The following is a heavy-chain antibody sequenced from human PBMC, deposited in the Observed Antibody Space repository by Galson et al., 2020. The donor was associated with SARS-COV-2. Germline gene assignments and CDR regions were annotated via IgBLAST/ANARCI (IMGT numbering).Heavy chain of an antibody. CDR1: GFTFSSYA. CDR3: AKDPYYYDSSGYYPFDY. Sequence: GGSLRLSCAASGFTFSSYAMSWVRQAPGKGLEWFSPISGSGGSTYYADSVKGRFTISRDNSKNTLYLQMNSLRAEDTAVYYCAKDPYYYDSSGYYPFDYWGQGTLVTVSS. D-gene: IGHD3-22*01. CDR2: ISGSGGST. J-gene: IGHJ4*02. V-gene: IGHV3-23*01.